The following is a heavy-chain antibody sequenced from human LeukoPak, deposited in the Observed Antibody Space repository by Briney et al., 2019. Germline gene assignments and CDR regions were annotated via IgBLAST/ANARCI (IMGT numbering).Heavy chain of an antibody. J-gene: IGHJ4*02. D-gene: IGHD5-12*01. Sequence: GASVKVSCKASGYTFTSYDINWLGQATGQGLEWMGWMNPNSGNTGYAQKFQGRVTMTRITSISTAYMELSSLRSEDTAVYYCARGGGGDMNGYDPFDYWGQGTLVTVSS. CDR2: MNPNSGNT. CDR3: ARGGGGDMNGYDPFDY. CDR1: GYTFTSYD. V-gene: IGHV1-8*01.